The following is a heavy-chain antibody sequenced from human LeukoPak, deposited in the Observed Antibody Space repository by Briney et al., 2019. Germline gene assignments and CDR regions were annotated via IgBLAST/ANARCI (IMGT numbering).Heavy chain of an antibody. CDR2: IYYSGST. CDR3: ASGYDSRDDAFDI. Sequence: PSETPSLTCTVSGGSISSSTYYWGWIRQPPGKGLEWIGSIYYSGSTYYNPSLKSRVTISVDTSKNQFSLKLSSVTAADTAVYYCASGYDSRDDAFDIWGQGTMVTVSS. D-gene: IGHD3-22*01. V-gene: IGHV4-39*07. CDR1: GGSISSSTYY. J-gene: IGHJ3*02.